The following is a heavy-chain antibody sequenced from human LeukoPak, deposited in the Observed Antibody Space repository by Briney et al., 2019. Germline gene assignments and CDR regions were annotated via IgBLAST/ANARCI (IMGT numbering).Heavy chain of an antibody. J-gene: IGHJ4*02. D-gene: IGHD3-10*01. CDR2: LYISGST. V-gene: IGHV4-4*07. Sequence: SETLSLTCTVSGGSISSYYWSWIRQPAGGGLEWIGRLYISGSTDYNPSLKSRVTISVDTSNNQFSLKLNSVTAADTAVYFCARDLSGSLYFDYWGQGVLVTVSS. CDR1: GGSISSYY. CDR3: ARDLSGSLYFDY.